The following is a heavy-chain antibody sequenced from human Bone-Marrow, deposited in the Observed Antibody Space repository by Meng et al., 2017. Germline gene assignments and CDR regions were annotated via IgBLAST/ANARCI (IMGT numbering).Heavy chain of an antibody. CDR2: ISSSGSTI. D-gene: IGHD3-3*01. V-gene: IGHV3-48*03. Sequence: GESLKISCTASGFTFGDYAMSWFRQAPGKGLEWVSYISSSGSTIYYADSVKGRFTISRDNAKNSLYLQMNSLRAEDTAVYYCARDHSGYDFWSGYSLSYYYYGMDVWGQGTTVTVSS. J-gene: IGHJ6*02. CDR3: ARDHSGYDFWSGYSLSYYYYGMDV. CDR1: GFTFGDYA.